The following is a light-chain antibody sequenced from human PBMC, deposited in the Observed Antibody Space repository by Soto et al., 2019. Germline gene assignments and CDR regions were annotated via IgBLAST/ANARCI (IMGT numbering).Light chain of an antibody. CDR3: VQFSHFPRT. CDR2: QIS. V-gene: IGKV2-24*01. Sequence: DVVMTQTPLSSPVTLGQPASISCRSSQSLVYSDGNTYLSWLQQRPGQPPRLLMYQISHRFSGVPDRFSGSAAGTDFTLKISWVESESLGIYFCVQFSHFPRTFGQGTKVEIK. CDR1: QSLVYSDGNTY. J-gene: IGKJ1*01.